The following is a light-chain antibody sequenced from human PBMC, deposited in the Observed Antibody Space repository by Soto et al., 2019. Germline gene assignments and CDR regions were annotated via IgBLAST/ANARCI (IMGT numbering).Light chain of an antibody. CDR3: QAWDSSTDVV. V-gene: IGLV3-1*01. Sequence: SYELTRPPSVSVSPGQTASNTCSGDKLGDKYTCWYQQKPGQSPVLVIYQHSQRPSGIPERFSGSNSGNTATLTISGTQAMDEADYYCQAWDSSTDVVFGGGTKLTVL. CDR2: QHS. CDR1: KLGDKY. J-gene: IGLJ2*01.